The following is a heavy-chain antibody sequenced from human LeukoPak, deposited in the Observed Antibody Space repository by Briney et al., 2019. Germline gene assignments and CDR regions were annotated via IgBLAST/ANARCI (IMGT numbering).Heavy chain of an antibody. CDR2: IRYDESYK. CDR3: SGIAVAGIY. CDR1: GFSFDLSA. Sequence: GGSLRLSCVVSGFSFDLSAMHWVRQAPGKGLEWVAFIRYDESYKYYADSVKGRFTISRDNSKNTLYLQMNSLRAEDTAVYYCSGIAVAGIYWGQGTLVTVSS. J-gene: IGHJ4*02. D-gene: IGHD6-19*01. V-gene: IGHV3-30*02.